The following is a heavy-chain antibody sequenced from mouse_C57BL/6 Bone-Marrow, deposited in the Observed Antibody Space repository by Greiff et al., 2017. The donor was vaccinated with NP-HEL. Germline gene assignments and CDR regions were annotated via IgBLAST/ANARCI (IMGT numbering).Heavy chain of an antibody. CDR1: GFTFSSYA. CDR2: ISDGGSYT. Sequence: EVKLEESGGGLVKPGGSLKLSCAASGFTFSSYAMSWVRQTPEKRLEWVATISDGGSYTYYPDNVKGRFTISRDNAKNNLYLQMSHLKSEDTAMYYCARGLGRGWYFDVWGTGTTVTVSS. D-gene: IGHD3-3*01. J-gene: IGHJ1*03. V-gene: IGHV5-4*03. CDR3: ARGLGRGWYFDV.